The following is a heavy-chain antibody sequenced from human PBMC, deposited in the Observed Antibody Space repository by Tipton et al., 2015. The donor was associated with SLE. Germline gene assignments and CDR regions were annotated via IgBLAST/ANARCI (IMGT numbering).Heavy chain of an antibody. Sequence: LRLSCTVSGGSISSYYWSWIRQPPGKGLEWIGYIYYSGSTNYNPSLKSRVTISVDTSRNQFSPNLNSVTAADTAVYYCARDSDLDAFDIWGQGTMVTVSS. CDR2: IYYSGST. CDR1: GGSISSYY. V-gene: IGHV4-59*01. J-gene: IGHJ3*02. CDR3: ARDSDLDAFDI.